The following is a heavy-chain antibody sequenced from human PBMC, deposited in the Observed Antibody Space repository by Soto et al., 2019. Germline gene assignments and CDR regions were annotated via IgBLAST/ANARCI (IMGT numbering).Heavy chain of an antibody. CDR1: GGTFSSYA. CDR3: ARSQGSSSSLEIYYYYYDGMDV. Sequence: QVQLVQSGSEVKKPGSSVKVSCKASGGTFSSYAISWVRQAPGHGLEWMGGIIPISDTTNYAQKFQGRVTSTADKSTSTAYMELSSLRSEDTAVYYCARSQGSSSSLEIYYYYYDGMDVWGQGTTVTVSS. J-gene: IGHJ6*02. CDR2: IIPISDTT. D-gene: IGHD2-2*01. V-gene: IGHV1-69*06.